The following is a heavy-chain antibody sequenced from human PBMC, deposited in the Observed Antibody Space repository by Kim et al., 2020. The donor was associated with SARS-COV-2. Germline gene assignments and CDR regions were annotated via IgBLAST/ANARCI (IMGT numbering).Heavy chain of an antibody. J-gene: IGHJ5*02. Sequence: TYYNPSLKSRVIISVYTSKNQFSLKLSSVTAADTAVYYCARAYIVTGFDPWGQGTLVTVSS. V-gene: IGHV4-31*02. CDR2: T. CDR3: ARAYIVTGFDP. D-gene: IGHD2-15*01.